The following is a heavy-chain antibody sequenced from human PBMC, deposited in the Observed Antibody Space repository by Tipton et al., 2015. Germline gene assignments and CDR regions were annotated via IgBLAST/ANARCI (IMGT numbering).Heavy chain of an antibody. CDR2: ISFSDTT. J-gene: IGHJ6*02. V-gene: IGHV4-61*01. Sequence: TLSLTCAVSGGSVSSPSYYWSWIRQPPGKGLEWIGYISFSDTTHYNPSLKSRITISLNTSKNQFSLKMSSVTAADTAVYFCARDLEHGMDVWGQGTTVTVS. CDR1: GGSVSSPSYY. CDR3: ARDLEHGMDV.